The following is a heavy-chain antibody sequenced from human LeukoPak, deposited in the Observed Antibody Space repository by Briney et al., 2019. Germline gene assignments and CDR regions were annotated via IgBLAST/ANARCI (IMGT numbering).Heavy chain of an antibody. J-gene: IGHJ6*02. D-gene: IGHD6-13*01. V-gene: IGHV1-18*01. CDR2: ISAYNGNT. CDR1: GYTFTSYG. Sequence: SVKVSCKASGYTFTSYGISWVRQAPGQGLEWMGWISAYNGNTNYAQKLQGRVTMTTDTSTSTAHMELRSLRSDDTAVYYCARAGPHFYSTYGMDVWGQGTTVTVSS. CDR3: ARAGPHFYSTYGMDV.